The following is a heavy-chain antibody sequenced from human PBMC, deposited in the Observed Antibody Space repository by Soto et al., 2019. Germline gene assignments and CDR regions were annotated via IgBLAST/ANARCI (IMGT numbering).Heavy chain of an antibody. CDR2: ISSNGVGT. CDR1: GFTLRGYA. V-gene: IGHV3-64*01. J-gene: IGHJ6*03. Sequence: GGSLRLSCASSGFTLRGYAMDLVRQAPGKGLEYVSGISSNGVGTYYANSVQGRFTISRDNSKNTVYLQMGSLRPEDMAVYYCARRARPDFYYMDVWGKGTTVTVSS. D-gene: IGHD6-6*01. CDR3: ARRARPDFYYMDV.